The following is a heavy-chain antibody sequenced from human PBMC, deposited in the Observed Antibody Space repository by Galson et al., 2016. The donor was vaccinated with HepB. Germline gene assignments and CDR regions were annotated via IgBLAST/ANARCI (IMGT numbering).Heavy chain of an antibody. Sequence: SVKVSCKASGYTFTGHYMYWVRQAPGQGLEWMGWINPNNGGTKYSQKFQDRVAMTRVTSITTAYMELTRLRSEDTAVYYCARDSGSGVEDYWGQGTLVTVSS. CDR1: GYTFTGHY. D-gene: IGHD2-15*01. J-gene: IGHJ4*02. CDR2: INPNNGGT. V-gene: IGHV1-2*02. CDR3: ARDSGSGVEDY.